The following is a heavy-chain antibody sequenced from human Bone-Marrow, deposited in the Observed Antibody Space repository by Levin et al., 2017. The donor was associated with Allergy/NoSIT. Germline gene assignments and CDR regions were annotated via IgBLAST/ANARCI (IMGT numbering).Heavy chain of an antibody. D-gene: IGHD5-24*01. J-gene: IGHJ4*02. Sequence: AASVKVSCKASGYTFTEYAMHWVRQAPGQRPEWMGWITAVNGNRRYSPKFQGRITISRDTSATTGFLELNSLRSEDTAVYYCARGTDGYMYWGQGTLVIVSS. V-gene: IGHV1-3*01. CDR2: ITAVNGNR. CDR1: GYTFTEYA. CDR3: ARGTDGYMY.